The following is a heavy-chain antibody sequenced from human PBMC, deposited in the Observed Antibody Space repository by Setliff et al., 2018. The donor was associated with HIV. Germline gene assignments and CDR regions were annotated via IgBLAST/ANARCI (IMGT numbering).Heavy chain of an antibody. CDR3: ARDRTHSKVPRPYYYMDV. J-gene: IGHJ6*03. Sequence: GASVKVSCKASGYTFTSYYIHWVRQALGQGLEWMGVIHPSGGSTSYAQSFQDRVTMTRDTSTSTVYMELSSLRSEDTAVYYCARDRTHSKVPRPYYYMDVWGKGTTVTVSS. V-gene: IGHV1-46*01. D-gene: IGHD6-13*01. CDR1: GYTFTSYY. CDR2: IHPSGGST.